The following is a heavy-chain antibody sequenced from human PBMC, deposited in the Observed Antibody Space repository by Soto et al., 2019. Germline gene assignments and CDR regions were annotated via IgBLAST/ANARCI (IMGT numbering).Heavy chain of an antibody. V-gene: IGHV4-4*02. D-gene: IGHD3-22*01. Sequence: QVQLQESGPGLVKPSGTLSLTCAVSGGSISSSNWWSWVRQPPGKGLEWIGEIYPNGNTNNNPALKSRVTLARDKSTNQFSLKLSSVTAADTAVYYCARGSTYDSSGYPNTEFDPWGQGTLVTVSS. J-gene: IGHJ5*02. CDR2: IYPNGNT. CDR1: GGSISSSNW. CDR3: ARGSTYDSSGYPNTEFDP.